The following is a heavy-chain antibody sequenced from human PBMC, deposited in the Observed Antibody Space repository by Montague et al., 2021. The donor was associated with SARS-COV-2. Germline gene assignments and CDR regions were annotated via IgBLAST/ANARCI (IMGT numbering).Heavy chain of an antibody. D-gene: IGHD3-10*01. J-gene: IGHJ5*02. Sequence: SLRLSCAASGFTFSSYTMCWGRQAPGKGLEWVSTISSTSGSTYYADSVKGRFIISRDNSSNTVYMQMNNLRAEDTAVYYCAKGFTYYFASGGYPNYFDPWGQGTLVSVSS. CDR1: GFTFSSYT. CDR3: AKGFTYYFASGGYPNYFDP. CDR2: ISSTSGST. V-gene: IGHV3-23*01.